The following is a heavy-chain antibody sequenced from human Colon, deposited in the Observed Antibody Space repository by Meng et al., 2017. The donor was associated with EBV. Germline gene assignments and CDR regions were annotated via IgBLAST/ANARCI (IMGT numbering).Heavy chain of an antibody. D-gene: IGHD6-19*01. CDR2: IGHSGFT. CDR1: GGSIRTSVYS. CDR3: VRSSGWVKTGFDP. V-gene: IGHV4-39*01. Sequence: GPGLGTPPEALFLTCRVSGGSIRTSVYSWGWIRQPPGKGLEWIGSIGHSGFTYYTPSLKSRVTVSIDTSRNQFSLWLTSVTAADTAVYYCVRSSGWVKTGFDPWGQGTLVTVSS. J-gene: IGHJ5*02.